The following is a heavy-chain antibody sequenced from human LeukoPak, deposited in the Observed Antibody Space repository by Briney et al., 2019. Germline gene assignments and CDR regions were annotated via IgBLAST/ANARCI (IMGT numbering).Heavy chain of an antibody. V-gene: IGHV3-21*01. CDR1: GFTFSSYS. J-gene: IGHJ4*02. Sequence: GGSLRLSCAASGFTFSSYSMNWVRQAPGKGLEWVSSISSSSSYIYYADSVKGRFTISRDNAKNSLYLQMNSLRAEDTAVYYCARAVGIAVAGIFDYWGQGTLVTVSS. D-gene: IGHD6-19*01. CDR2: ISSSSSYI. CDR3: ARAVGIAVAGIFDY.